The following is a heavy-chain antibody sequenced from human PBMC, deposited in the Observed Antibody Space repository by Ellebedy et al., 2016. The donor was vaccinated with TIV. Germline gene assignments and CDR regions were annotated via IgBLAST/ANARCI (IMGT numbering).Heavy chain of an antibody. V-gene: IGHV3-30*04. CDR2: VSSDGSNK. J-gene: IGHJ5*02. CDR3: ARGPPIRMALRLLNWFDP. D-gene: IGHD2-15*01. Sequence: GESLKISCAASGFTFSNYAMHWVRQAPGKGLEWLAVVSSDGSNKYYADSVEGRFTISRDNSENTLYLEVNSLRVEDTAVYSCARGPPIRMALRLLNWFDPWGQGTLVTVSS. CDR1: GFTFSNYA.